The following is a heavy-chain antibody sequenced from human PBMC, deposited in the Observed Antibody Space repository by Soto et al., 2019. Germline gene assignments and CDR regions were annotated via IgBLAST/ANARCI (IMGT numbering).Heavy chain of an antibody. Sequence: PGGSLRLSCAASGFTFSSYAMHWVRQAPGKGLEWVAVISYDGSNKYYADSVKGRFTISRDNSKNTLYLQMNSLRAEDTAVYYCARTQYSYGYEPPWFDPWGQGTLVTVSS. CDR2: ISYDGSNK. J-gene: IGHJ5*02. CDR3: ARTQYSYGYEPPWFDP. V-gene: IGHV3-30-3*01. CDR1: GFTFSSYA. D-gene: IGHD5-18*01.